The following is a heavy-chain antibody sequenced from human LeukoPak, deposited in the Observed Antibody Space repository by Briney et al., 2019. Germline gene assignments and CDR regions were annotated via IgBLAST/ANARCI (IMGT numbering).Heavy chain of an antibody. D-gene: IGHD3-22*01. CDR1: GGTFPNYD. Sequence: SVKVSCKASGGTFPNYDINWVRQAPGQGLAWMGGIIPMYGTTHYAQKFQGRVTITTDESTNTAYMELSSLRYEDTAVYYCARDRDSSVGGTFDVWGQGTLVTVSS. CDR3: ARDRDSSVGGTFDV. J-gene: IGHJ3*01. CDR2: IIPMYGTT. V-gene: IGHV1-69*05.